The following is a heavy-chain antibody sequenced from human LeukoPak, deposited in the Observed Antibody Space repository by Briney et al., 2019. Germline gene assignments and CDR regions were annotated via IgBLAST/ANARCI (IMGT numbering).Heavy chain of an antibody. J-gene: IGHJ4*02. CDR3: ARDSYGDSPFDY. V-gene: IGHV4-39*07. CDR2: IYYSGST. CDR1: GGSISSSSYY. Sequence: SETLSLTCTVSGGSISSSSYYWGWVRQPPGKGLEWIGSIYYSGSTYYNPSLKSRVTISVDTSKNQFSLKLSSVTAADTAVYYCARDSYGDSPFDYWGQGTLVTVSS. D-gene: IGHD4-17*01.